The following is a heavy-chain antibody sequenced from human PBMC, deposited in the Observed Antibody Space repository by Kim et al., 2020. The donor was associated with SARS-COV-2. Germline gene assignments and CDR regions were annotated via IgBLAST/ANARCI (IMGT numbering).Heavy chain of an antibody. CDR1: GFTFSSYA. Sequence: GGSLRLSCAASGFTFSSYAMHWVRQAPGKGLEWVAVISYDGSNKYYADSVKGRFTISRDNSKNTLYLQMNSLRAEDTAVYYCAGPTTVVDEPNDYWGQGT. V-gene: IGHV3-30-3*01. CDR3: AGPTTVVDEPNDY. D-gene: IGHD2-15*01. CDR2: ISYDGSNK. J-gene: IGHJ4*02.